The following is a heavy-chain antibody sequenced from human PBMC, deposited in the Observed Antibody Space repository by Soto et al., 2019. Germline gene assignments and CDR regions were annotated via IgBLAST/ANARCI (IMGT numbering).Heavy chain of an antibody. J-gene: IGHJ4*01. Sequence: QVQLVESGGGVVQPGRSLRLSCAASGFTFSGYAIHWVRQAPGKGLEWVAIISFDGSNEYYADSVKVRFTISRDNSKNRFGLQVNILIAEDTPEYYCARAFSASYHYFDYRG. D-gene: IGHD2-15*01. CDR1: GFTFSGYA. V-gene: IGHV3-30-3*01. CDR2: ISFDGSNE. CDR3: ARAFSASYHYFDY.